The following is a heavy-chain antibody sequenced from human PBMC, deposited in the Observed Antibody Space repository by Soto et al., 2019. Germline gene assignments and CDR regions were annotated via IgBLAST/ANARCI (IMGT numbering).Heavy chain of an antibody. CDR3: AGRLTTAASLDY. D-gene: IGHD3-16*01. J-gene: IGHJ4*02. Sequence: VQLVESGGGLIQPGGSLRLSCAASGFSVSNNHMTWVRQAAGKGLEWVSLIHGGGSTYYADSVKGRFTISRDNSKHTLYRQMDSQRAEDTDIYYCAGRLTTAASLDYWGQGTLVTGSS. V-gene: IGHV3-53*01. CDR2: IHGGGST. CDR1: GFSVSNNH.